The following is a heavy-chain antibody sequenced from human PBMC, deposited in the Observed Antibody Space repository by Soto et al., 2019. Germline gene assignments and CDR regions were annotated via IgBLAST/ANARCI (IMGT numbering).Heavy chain of an antibody. CDR2: ISYDGTNK. J-gene: IGHJ4*02. V-gene: IGHV3-30-3*01. CDR3: AMPSGVDSSSFDC. Sequence: QVQLVESGGGVVQPGRSLRLSCAASEFTFSSYAMHWVRQAPGKGLEWVAVISYDGTNKYYADSVKGRFTISRDNSKNTLYRQINSLRAGDTAVYYCAMPSGVDSSSFDCWGQGTLVTVSS. D-gene: IGHD3-22*01. CDR1: EFTFSSYA.